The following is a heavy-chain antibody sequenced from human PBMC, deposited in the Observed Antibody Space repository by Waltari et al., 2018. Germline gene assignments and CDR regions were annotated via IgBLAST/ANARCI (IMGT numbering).Heavy chain of an antibody. CDR2: VDPEDGET. CDR3: ATNFYLIAAAAPFDY. Sequence: EVQLVQSGAEVKKPGATVKISCKASGYTFTDYYMHWVQQAPGKGLEWMGRVDPEDGETRYAEKFQGRVTRTADTSTDTAYMELSSLRSEDTAVYYCATNFYLIAAAAPFDYWGQGTLVTVSS. V-gene: IGHV1-69-2*01. D-gene: IGHD6-13*01. CDR1: GYTFTDYY. J-gene: IGHJ4*02.